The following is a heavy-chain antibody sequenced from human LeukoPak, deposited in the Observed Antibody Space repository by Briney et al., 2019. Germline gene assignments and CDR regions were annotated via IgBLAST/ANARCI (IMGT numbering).Heavy chain of an antibody. CDR1: GFTFSSYW. CDR2: IKQDGSEK. Sequence: PGGSLRLSCAASGFTFSSYWMSWVRQAPGKGLEWVANIKQDGSEKYYVDSVKGRFTISRDNAKNSLYLQMNSLRAEDTAVYYCAREPSRVDFWSGPTWYFQHWGQGTLVTVSS. D-gene: IGHD3-3*01. V-gene: IGHV3-7*01. CDR3: AREPSRVDFWSGPTWYFQH. J-gene: IGHJ1*01.